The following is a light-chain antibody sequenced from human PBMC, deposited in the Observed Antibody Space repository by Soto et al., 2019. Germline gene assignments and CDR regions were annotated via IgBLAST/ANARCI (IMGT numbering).Light chain of an antibody. CDR3: QQYYDTPYT. Sequence: DIVMTQSPDSLAVSLGERATINCKSSQTVVYSTSDKNYFAWYQQKPGQPPKLLIYWASTRESGVPDRFSGSVSGTDLTLTISSLQSEDVAVYYCQQYYDTPYTFGQGTKLVIK. J-gene: IGKJ2*01. V-gene: IGKV4-1*01. CDR2: WAS. CDR1: QTVVYSTSDKNY.